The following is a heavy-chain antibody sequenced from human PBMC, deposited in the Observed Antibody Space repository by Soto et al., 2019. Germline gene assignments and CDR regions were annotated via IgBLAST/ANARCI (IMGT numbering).Heavy chain of an antibody. CDR3: AKDDFWSGYPTMESGMDV. Sequence: GGSLRLSCASSVFTFSSYAMSWVRQAPGKGLEWVSAISGSGGSTYYADSVKGRFTISRDNSKNTLYLQMNSLRAEDTAVHYCAKDDFWSGYPTMESGMDVWGQGTTVTVS. J-gene: IGHJ6*02. CDR1: VFTFSSYA. V-gene: IGHV3-23*01. D-gene: IGHD3-3*01. CDR2: ISGSGGST.